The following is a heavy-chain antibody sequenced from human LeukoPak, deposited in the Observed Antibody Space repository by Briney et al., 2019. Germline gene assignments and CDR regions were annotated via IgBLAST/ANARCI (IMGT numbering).Heavy chain of an antibody. Sequence: GASVKVSCKASGYTFTSYGISWVRQAPGQGLEWMGWISAYNGNTNYAQKLQGRVTMTTDTSTSTAYMELRSLRSDDTAVYYCASGSGYGYRQIYYYYGMDVWGQGTTVTVSS. CDR3: ASGSGYGYRQIYYYYGMDV. J-gene: IGHJ6*02. CDR2: ISAYNGNT. D-gene: IGHD5-12*01. V-gene: IGHV1-18*01. CDR1: GYTFTSYG.